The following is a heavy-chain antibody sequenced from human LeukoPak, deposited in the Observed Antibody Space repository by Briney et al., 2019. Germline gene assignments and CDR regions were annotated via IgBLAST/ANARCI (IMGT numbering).Heavy chain of an antibody. CDR2: INHSGST. Sequence: SETLSLTCAVYGGSFSGYYWSWIRQPPGKGLEWIGEINHSGSTNYNPSLKNRVTISVDTSKNQFSLKLSSVTAADTAVYYCSVLGYCSSTSCYGRFDPWGQGTLVTVSS. V-gene: IGHV4-34*01. D-gene: IGHD2-2*01. CDR3: SVLGYCSSTSCYGRFDP. CDR1: GGSFSGYY. J-gene: IGHJ5*02.